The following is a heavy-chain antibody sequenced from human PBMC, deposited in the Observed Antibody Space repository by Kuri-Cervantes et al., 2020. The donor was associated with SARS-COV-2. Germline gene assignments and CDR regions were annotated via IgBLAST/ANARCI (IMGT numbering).Heavy chain of an antibody. CDR1: GGSISSSSYY. D-gene: IGHD3-3*01. J-gene: IGHJ3*02. CDR3: ARASTTIYGVLIMLFSSNAFAI. V-gene: IGHV4-39*07. Sequence: ESLKISCTVSGGSISSSSYYWGWIRQPPGKGLEWIGSIYYSGSTYYNPSLKSRVTISVDTSKNQLSLKLSSVTAADTAVYYCARASTTIYGVLIMLFSSNAFAIWGQGTLVTVSS. CDR2: IYYSGST.